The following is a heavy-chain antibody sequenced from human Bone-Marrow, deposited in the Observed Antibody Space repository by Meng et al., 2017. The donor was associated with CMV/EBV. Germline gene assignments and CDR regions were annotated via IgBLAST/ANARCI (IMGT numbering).Heavy chain of an antibody. CDR1: GDSFSSYY. Sequence: SETLSPTCAVYGDSFSSYYWSWVRQPPGKGLEWIGDIHQTGSTNYNPSLKSRVSISVDPSKSQFSLKVNSVTAADTAVYYCARGSLSLHGSGELDYWGQGTLVNVSS. J-gene: IGHJ4*02. D-gene: IGHD3-10*01. CDR2: IHQTGST. V-gene: IGHV4-34*01. CDR3: ARGSLSLHGSGELDY.